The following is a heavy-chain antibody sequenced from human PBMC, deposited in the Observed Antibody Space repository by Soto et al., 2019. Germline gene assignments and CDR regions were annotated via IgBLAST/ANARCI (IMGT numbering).Heavy chain of an antibody. Sequence: PSETLSLTCTVSGGSISSYYWSWIRQPPGKGLEWIGYIYYSGSTNYNPSLKSRVTISVDTSKNQFSLKLSSVTAADTAVYYCARHWANLQGAAYCGGDCYSSSWFDPWGQGTLVTVSS. V-gene: IGHV4-59*08. D-gene: IGHD2-21*01. CDR1: GGSISSYY. CDR3: ARHWANLQGAAYCGGDCYSSSWFDP. CDR2: IYYSGST. J-gene: IGHJ5*02.